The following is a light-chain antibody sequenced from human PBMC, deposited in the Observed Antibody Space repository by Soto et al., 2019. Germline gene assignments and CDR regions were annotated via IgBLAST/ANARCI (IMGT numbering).Light chain of an antibody. Sequence: QSVLTQPPSAPGTPGQRVTISCSGSSSNIGTYTVNWYQQFPGTAPRLLIYNNNQRPSAVPDRFSGSKSGTSASLAISGLQSEDEADYFCAAWDDSLNGPGVFGGGTKLTVL. CDR1: SSNIGTYT. CDR3: AAWDDSLNGPGV. V-gene: IGLV1-44*01. CDR2: NNN. J-gene: IGLJ3*02.